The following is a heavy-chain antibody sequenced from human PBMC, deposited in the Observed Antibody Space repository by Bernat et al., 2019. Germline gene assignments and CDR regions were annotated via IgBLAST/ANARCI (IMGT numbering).Heavy chain of an antibody. D-gene: IGHD3-16*01. CDR3: ARLGNYYGMDV. CDR1: GFTFSSYG. V-gene: IGHV3-33*01. Sequence: QVQLVESGGGLVKPGGSLRLSCAASGFTFSSYGMHWVRQAPGKGLEWVAVIWYDASNKYYADSVKGRFAISRDNSKNTLYLQMNSLRAEDTAVYYCARLGNYYGMDVWGQGTTVTVSS. J-gene: IGHJ6*02. CDR2: IWYDASNK.